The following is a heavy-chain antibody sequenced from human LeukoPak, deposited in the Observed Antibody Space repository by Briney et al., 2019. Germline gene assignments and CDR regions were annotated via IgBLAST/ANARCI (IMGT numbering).Heavy chain of an antibody. CDR2: IYYSGST. CDR1: GGSISSYY. V-gene: IGHV4-59*08. Sequence: PSETLSLTCTVSGGSISSYYWSWIRQPPGKGLEWIGYIYYSGSTNYNPSLKSRVTISVDTSKNQFSLKLSSVTAADTAVYYCARRWRDVLLWFGESPEYYFDYWGQGTLVTVSS. J-gene: IGHJ4*02. CDR3: ARRWRDVLLWFGESPEYYFDY. D-gene: IGHD3-10*01.